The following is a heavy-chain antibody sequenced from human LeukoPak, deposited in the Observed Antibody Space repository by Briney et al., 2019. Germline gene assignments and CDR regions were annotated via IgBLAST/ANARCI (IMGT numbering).Heavy chain of an antibody. CDR2: ISGTGSST. Sequence: PGGSLRLSCAASGFIFSNYAMNWVRQAPGKGLEWVSNISGTGSSTNYADSVKGRFTISRDNSKNTLYLQMNSLRAEDTAVYYCAKLSASTVSTARIYYGMDVWGQGTTVTVSS. V-gene: IGHV3-23*01. D-gene: IGHD4-17*01. CDR1: GFIFSNYA. J-gene: IGHJ6*02. CDR3: AKLSASTVSTARIYYGMDV.